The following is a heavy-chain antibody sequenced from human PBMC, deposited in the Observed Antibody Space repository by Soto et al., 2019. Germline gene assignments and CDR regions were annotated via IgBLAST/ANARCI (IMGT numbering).Heavy chain of an antibody. J-gene: IGHJ4*02. V-gene: IGHV6-1*01. D-gene: IGHD6-13*01. Sequence: PSQTLSLTCAISGDSVSSNSAAWNWVRQSPSRGLEWLGRTYYRSKWNNDYAVSVKRRITINPDTSKNQFSLQLNSVTPEDTAVYYCAREGGDSSRWYFAYWGQGTLVPVSA. CDR3: AREGGDSSRWYFAY. CDR1: GDSVSSNSAA. CDR2: TYYRSKWNN.